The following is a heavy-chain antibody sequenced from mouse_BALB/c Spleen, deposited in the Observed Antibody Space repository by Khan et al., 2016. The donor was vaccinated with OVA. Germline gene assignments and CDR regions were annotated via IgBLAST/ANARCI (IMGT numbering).Heavy chain of an antibody. CDR1: GYTFTTYW. CDR2: INPTSGFT. Sequence: QVQLQQSGAELAKPGASVKMSCKASGYTFTTYWMPWVKQRPGQGLEWIGYINPTSGFTDYNQKFKDKATLTADKSSSTAYMQLSSLTSDDSAVYYCARDRSDYWGQGTTLTVSS. CDR3: ARDRSDY. V-gene: IGHV1-7*01. J-gene: IGHJ2*01.